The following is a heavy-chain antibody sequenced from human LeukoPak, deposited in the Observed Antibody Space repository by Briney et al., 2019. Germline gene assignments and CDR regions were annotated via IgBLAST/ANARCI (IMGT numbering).Heavy chain of an antibody. D-gene: IGHD5-12*01. CDR3: ASSGFRYYYYMDV. V-gene: IGHV4-59*01. J-gene: IGHJ6*03. CDR2: IYYSGST. Sequence: SETLSLTCTVSGGSISTYYWSWIRQPPGKGLEWIGYIYYSGSTNYNPSLKSRVTISVDTSKNQFSLKLSSVTAAGTAVYYCASSGFRYYYYMDVWGKGTTVTVSS. CDR1: GGSISTYY.